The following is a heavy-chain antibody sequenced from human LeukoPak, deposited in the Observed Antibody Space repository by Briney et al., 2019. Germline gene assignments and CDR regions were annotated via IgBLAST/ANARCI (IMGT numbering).Heavy chain of an antibody. J-gene: IGHJ4*02. D-gene: IGHD3-22*01. V-gene: IGHV1-58*02. CDR3: AATGDYDSSGYYDY. CDR1: GFTFTSSA. Sequence: ASVKVSCKASGFTFTSSAMQWVRQARGQRLEWIGWIVVGSGNTNYAQRFQERVTITRDMSTSTAYMELSSLRSEDTAVYYCAATGDYDSSGYYDYWGQGTLVPVS. CDR2: IVVGSGNT.